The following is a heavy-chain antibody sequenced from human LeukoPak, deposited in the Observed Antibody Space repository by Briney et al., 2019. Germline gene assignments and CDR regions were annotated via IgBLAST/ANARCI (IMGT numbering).Heavy chain of an antibody. CDR2: ISGSGGST. Sequence: GGSLRLSCAASGFTFSSYGMSWVRQAPGKGLEWVSAISGSGGSTYYADSVKGRFTISRDNSKNTLYLQMNSLRAEDTAVYYCAKLNGSGSYVDYWGQGTLVTVSS. CDR1: GFTFSSYG. D-gene: IGHD3-10*01. J-gene: IGHJ4*02. V-gene: IGHV3-23*01. CDR3: AKLNGSGSYVDY.